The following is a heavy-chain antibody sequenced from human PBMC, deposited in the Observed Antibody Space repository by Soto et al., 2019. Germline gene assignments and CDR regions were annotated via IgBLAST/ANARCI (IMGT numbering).Heavy chain of an antibody. Sequence: ASVKVSCKASGGTFSSYAISRVRQAPGQGLEWMGGIIPIFGTANYAQKFQGRVTITADESTRTAYMELSSLRSGDTAVYYCARGGLSGDWHFDYWGQGTLVTVSS. CDR2: IIPIFGTA. D-gene: IGHD2-21*02. CDR3: ARGGLSGDWHFDY. V-gene: IGHV1-69*13. J-gene: IGHJ4*02. CDR1: GGTFSSYA.